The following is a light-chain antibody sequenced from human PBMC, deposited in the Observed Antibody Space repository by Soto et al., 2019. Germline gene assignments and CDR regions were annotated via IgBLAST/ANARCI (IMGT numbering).Light chain of an antibody. V-gene: IGKV1-5*01. J-gene: IGKJ2*01. CDR1: QSISSW. CDR2: DAS. Sequence: DIQMTQSPSTLSASVGDRVTITCRASQSISSWLVWFQQKPGKAPKVLIYDASSLESGVPSRFSGSGSGTEFTLTISSLQPDDFATYYCQHYNSYSHLYTFGQGTKLEIK. CDR3: QHYNSYSHLYT.